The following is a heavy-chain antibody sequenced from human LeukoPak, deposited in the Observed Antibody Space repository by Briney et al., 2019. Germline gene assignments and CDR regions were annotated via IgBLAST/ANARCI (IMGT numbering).Heavy chain of an antibody. CDR1: GGSFSGYY. J-gene: IGHJ4*02. Sequence: SETLSLTCAVYGGSFSGYYWSWIRQPPGKGLEWIGEINHSGSTNYNPSLKSRVTISVDTSKNQFSLKLSSVTAADTAVYYCARKDGYNIVDYGGQETLVTVSS. CDR3: ARKDGYNIVDY. CDR2: INHSGST. D-gene: IGHD5-24*01. V-gene: IGHV4-34*01.